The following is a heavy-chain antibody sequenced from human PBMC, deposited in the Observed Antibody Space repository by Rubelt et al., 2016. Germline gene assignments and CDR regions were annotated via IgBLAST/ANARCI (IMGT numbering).Heavy chain of an antibody. D-gene: IGHD4-11*01. Sequence: QVQLQESGPGLVKPSETLSLTCTVSGGSMNGYYYSWVRQPPGKGLEWIAYIFYSGSQYSNPSLKSRVTISVDTSRNQVSLNLNSVTAAETAVYYCARHATTDRSLDPWGQGTLVSVSS. J-gene: IGHJ5*02. CDR2: IFYSGSQ. CDR3: ARHATTDRSLDP. CDR1: GGSMNGYY. V-gene: IGHV4-59*08.